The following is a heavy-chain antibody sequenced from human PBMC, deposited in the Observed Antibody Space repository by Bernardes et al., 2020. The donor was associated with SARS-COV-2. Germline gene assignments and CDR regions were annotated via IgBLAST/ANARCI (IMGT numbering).Heavy chain of an antibody. CDR3: ARENYDFDAFDI. CDR2: IYFSGSA. V-gene: IGHV4-61*01. Sequence: SETLSLTCTVSGGSVNNGSYYWAWIRQPPGKGLEWIGYIYFSGSANYRPSLKSRVTISVDTSKNQFSLNLRSVTAADTAVYYCARENYDFDAFDIWGQGTMVTVSS. J-gene: IGHJ3*02. CDR1: GGSVNNGSYY. D-gene: IGHD3-3*01.